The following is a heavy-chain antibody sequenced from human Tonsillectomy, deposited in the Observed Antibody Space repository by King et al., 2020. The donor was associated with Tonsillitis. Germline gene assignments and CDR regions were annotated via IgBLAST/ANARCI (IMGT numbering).Heavy chain of an antibody. Sequence: QLQESGSGLVKPSQTLSLTCAVSGGSISSGGYSWSWIRQPPGKGLEWIGYISHSGSTYYNPSLKSRVTISADRSKNQFSLKLNSVTAADTAVYFCARDYRGNSGFDYWGQGTLVTVSS. J-gene: IGHJ4*02. CDR1: GGSISSGGYS. CDR3: ARDYRGNSGFDY. V-gene: IGHV4-30-2*01. D-gene: IGHD4-23*01. CDR2: ISHSGST.